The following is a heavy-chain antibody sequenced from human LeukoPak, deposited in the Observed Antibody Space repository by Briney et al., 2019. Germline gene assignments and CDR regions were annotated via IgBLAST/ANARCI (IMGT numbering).Heavy chain of an antibody. CDR3: AKDVYYDRSGYYFYYYGMDV. J-gene: IGHJ6*02. CDR2: ISYDGSNK. D-gene: IGHD3-22*01. CDR1: GFSFSSYG. Sequence: GGPLRLSCAASGFSFSSYGMHWVRQAPGKGLEWVATISYDGSNKYYADSVKGRFTISRDNSKNTLYLQMDSLRAEDTAVYYCAKDVYYDRSGYYFYYYGMDVWGQGTTVTVSS. V-gene: IGHV3-30*18.